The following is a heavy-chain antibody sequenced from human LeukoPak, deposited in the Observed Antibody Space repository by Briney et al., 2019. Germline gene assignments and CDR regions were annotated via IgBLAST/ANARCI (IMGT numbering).Heavy chain of an antibody. V-gene: IGHV3-23*01. CDR1: GFTFSSYA. J-gene: IGHJ4*02. CDR2: ISGSGGST. CDR3: AKGGPMTDYGDYGY. Sequence: GGSLRLSCAASGFTFSSYAMSWVRQAPGKGLEWVSAISGSGGSTYYADSVKGRFTTSRDNSKNTLYLQMNSLRAEDTAVYYCAKGGPMTDYGDYGYWGQGTLVTVSS. D-gene: IGHD4-17*01.